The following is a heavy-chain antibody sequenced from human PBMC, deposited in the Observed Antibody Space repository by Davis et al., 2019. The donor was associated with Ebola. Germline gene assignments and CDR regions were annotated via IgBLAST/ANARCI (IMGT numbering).Heavy chain of an antibody. D-gene: IGHD6-6*01. J-gene: IGHJ4*02. CDR1: GGTFSSYA. CDR2: IIPILGIA. CDR3: ARVGYSSSFDY. Sequence: SVKVSCKASGGTFSSYAISWVRQAPGQGLEWMGRIIPILGIANYAQKFQGRVTITADKSTSTAYMELSSLRSEDTAVYYCARVGYSSSFDYWGQGTLVTVSS. V-gene: IGHV1-69*04.